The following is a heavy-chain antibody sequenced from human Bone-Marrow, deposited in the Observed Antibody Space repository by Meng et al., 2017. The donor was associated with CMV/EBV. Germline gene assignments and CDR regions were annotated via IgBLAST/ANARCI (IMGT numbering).Heavy chain of an antibody. CDR2: NYYSGTT. CDR3: ARVPLGYSEYGGAFDI. J-gene: IGHJ3*02. CDR1: GGSVSSGSYY. D-gene: IGHD4-11*01. Sequence: SETLSLTCTVSGGSVSSGSYYWSWIRQPPGKGLEWIGYNYYSGTTNYNPSLLSRLTISVDTSENQFSLKLRPATAADTAVYYCARVPLGYSEYGGAFDIWGQGTMVTVSS. V-gene: IGHV4-61*01.